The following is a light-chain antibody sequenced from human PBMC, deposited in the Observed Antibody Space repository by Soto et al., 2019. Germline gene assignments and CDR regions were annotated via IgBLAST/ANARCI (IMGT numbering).Light chain of an antibody. Sequence: QSVLTQPPSVSAAPGQKVTISCSGSSSNIGGNSVSWYQELPGTASKLLIYDDNKRPSGIPDRFSGSKSGTSATLGITVFQTGAGADYYCGSWDSSLSAYEVGTGTKVTVL. CDR2: DDN. J-gene: IGLJ1*01. V-gene: IGLV1-51*01. CDR1: SSNIGGNS. CDR3: GSWDSSLSAYE.